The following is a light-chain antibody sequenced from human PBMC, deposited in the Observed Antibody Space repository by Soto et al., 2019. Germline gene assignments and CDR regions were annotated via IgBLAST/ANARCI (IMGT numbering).Light chain of an antibody. J-gene: IGKJ4*01. CDR2: GAS. CDR3: QQYVSSALT. Sequence: VVLTQSPGTLSLSPGEGATLSCRASQSVSNNYLAWYQQKPGQAPRLVISGASSRATAIPDRFSGSGSGTDFTLTISRLEPEDFAVYYCQQYVSSALTFGVGTKVDIX. V-gene: IGKV3-20*01. CDR1: QSVSNNY.